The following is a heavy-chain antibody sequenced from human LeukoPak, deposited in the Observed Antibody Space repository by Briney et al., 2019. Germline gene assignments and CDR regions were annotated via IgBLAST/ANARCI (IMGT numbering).Heavy chain of an antibody. CDR3: ARSTPDYASP. CDR1: GDSISSYY. CDR2: ISYSGSS. D-gene: IGHD3-16*01. V-gene: IGHV4-59*08. J-gene: IGHJ5*02. Sequence: SETLSLTCTVSGDSISSYYWSWIRQPPGKGLEWIAYISYSGSSNYNPSLKSRVTISVDTSKNQFSLKLSSVTAADTAVYYCARSTPDYASPWGQGTLVTVSS.